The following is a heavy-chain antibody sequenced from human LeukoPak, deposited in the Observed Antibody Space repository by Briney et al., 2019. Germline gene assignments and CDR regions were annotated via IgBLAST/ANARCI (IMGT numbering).Heavy chain of an antibody. CDR3: ARGQGTTATTFSFDY. J-gene: IGHJ4*02. CDR2: INHSGST. V-gene: IGHV4-34*01. D-gene: IGHD4-17*01. Sequence: KASETLSLTCTVSGGSISSYYWSWIRQPPGKGLEWVGEINHSGSTNYNPSLKSRVTISVDTSKNQFSLKLSSVTAADTAVYYCARGQGTTATTFSFDYWGQGTLVTVSS. CDR1: GGSISSYY.